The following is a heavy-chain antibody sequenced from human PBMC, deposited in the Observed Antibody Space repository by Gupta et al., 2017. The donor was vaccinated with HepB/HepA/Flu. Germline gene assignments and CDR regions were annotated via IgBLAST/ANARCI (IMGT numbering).Heavy chain of an antibody. J-gene: IGHJ4*02. D-gene: IGHD3-16*01. V-gene: IGHV3-23*01. Sequence: EVPLLESGGGLVQAGGSLRLSCAASVFIFSSCAMSWVRQAPGKGLEWVSAISCSGGSTYYADSGKGRFTISRDNSKNTLYLQMNSLRAEDTAVYYGAKRMGVLVFDYWGQGTLVTVSS. CDR1: VFIFSSCA. CDR3: AKRMGVLVFDY. CDR2: ISCSGGST.